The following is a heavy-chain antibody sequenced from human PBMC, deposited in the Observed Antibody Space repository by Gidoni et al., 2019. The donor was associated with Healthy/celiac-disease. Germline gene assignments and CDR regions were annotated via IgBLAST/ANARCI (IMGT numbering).Heavy chain of an antibody. Sequence: QLQLQESGPGLVKPSEPLSLTCTVSGGSISSSSYYWGWIRQPPGKGLEWIGSIYYSGSTYYNPSLKSRVTISVDTSKNQFSLKLSSVTAADTAVYYCARHGRLDSSGYYPDYWGQGTLVTVSS. D-gene: IGHD3-22*01. CDR2: IYYSGST. V-gene: IGHV4-39*01. CDR1: GGSISSSSYY. CDR3: ARHGRLDSSGYYPDY. J-gene: IGHJ4*02.